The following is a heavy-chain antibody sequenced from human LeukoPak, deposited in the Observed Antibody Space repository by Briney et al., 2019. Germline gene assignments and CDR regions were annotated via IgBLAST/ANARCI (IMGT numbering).Heavy chain of an antibody. J-gene: IGHJ4*02. Sequence: GGSLRLSCAASGFTFGSSSMNWVRQAPGKGLEWVSTISDSAGSTYSADSVKGRFTISRDNSKNTLYLQMNSLRAEDTAVYYCAKEHSGSYNYWGQGTLVTVSS. V-gene: IGHV3-23*01. D-gene: IGHD1-26*01. CDR3: AKEHSGSYNY. CDR1: GFTFGSSS. CDR2: ISDSAGST.